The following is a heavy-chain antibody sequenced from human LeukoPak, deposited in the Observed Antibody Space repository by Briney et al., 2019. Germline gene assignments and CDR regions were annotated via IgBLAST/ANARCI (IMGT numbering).Heavy chain of an antibody. V-gene: IGHV3-30-3*01. CDR1: GFTFRNYV. D-gene: IGHD3-10*01. CDR2: TSSDLNVK. Sequence: PGGSLRLSCAASGFTFRNYVIHWVRQAPGKGLEWVAVTSSDLNVKLYADSVKGRFTISRDNSKNTLYLQMNSLRAEDTAVYYCARRGYFDYWGQGTLVTVSS. J-gene: IGHJ4*02. CDR3: ARRGYFDY.